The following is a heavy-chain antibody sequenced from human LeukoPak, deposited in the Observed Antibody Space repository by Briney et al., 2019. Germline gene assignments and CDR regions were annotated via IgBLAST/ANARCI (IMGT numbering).Heavy chain of an antibody. J-gene: IGHJ4*02. V-gene: IGHV3-21*01. CDR1: GFTFSSYS. CDR3: ARAGLGITIFGVVIDY. D-gene: IGHD3-3*01. Sequence: GGSLRLSCAASGFTFSSYSMNWVRQAPGKGLEWVSSISSSSSYIYYADSVKGRFTISRDNAKNSLYLQMNSLRAEDTAVYYCARAGLGITIFGVVIDYWGQGTLVTVSA. CDR2: ISSSSSYI.